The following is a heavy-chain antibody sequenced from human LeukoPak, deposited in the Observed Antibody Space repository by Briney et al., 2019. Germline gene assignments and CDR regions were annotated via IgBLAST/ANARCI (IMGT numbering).Heavy chain of an antibody. CDR2: IIPIFGTA. CDR3: ASSTGDSSGYYYPFAY. J-gene: IGHJ4*02. V-gene: IGHV1-69*05. CDR1: VGTFSSYA. Sequence: SVKVSCKASVGTFSSYAISWVRQAPGQGLEWMGGIIPIFGTANYAQKFQGRVTITTDESTSTAYMELSSLRSEDTAVYYCASSTGDSSGYYYPFAYWGQGTLVTVSS. D-gene: IGHD3-22*01.